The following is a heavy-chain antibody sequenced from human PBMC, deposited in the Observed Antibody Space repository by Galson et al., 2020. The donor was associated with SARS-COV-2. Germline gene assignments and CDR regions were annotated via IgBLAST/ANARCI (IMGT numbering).Heavy chain of an antibody. J-gene: IGHJ3*02. Sequence: GGFLRLSCAASRFIFNIYAMSWVRQSPGKGLEWVSGISARGETTHYADSVKGRFTISRDNSKNTLYLHMNSLRDEDTAIYYCAKDQCSGGACYDAFDIWGQGTMVTVSS. CDR3: AKDQCSGGACYDAFDI. CDR1: RFIFNIYA. CDR2: ISARGETT. V-gene: IGHV3-23*01. D-gene: IGHD2-15*01.